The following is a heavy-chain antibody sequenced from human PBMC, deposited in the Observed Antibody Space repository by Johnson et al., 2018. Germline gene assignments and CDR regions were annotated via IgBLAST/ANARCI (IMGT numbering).Heavy chain of an antibody. CDR3: ARASGSTSLPRYYYYGMDV. CDR2: IIPIFGTA. CDR1: GGTFSSSA. Sequence: QVQLVQSGAEVKKXGSSVKVXCKASGGTFSSSAISWVRPAPGQRLEWMGGIIPIFGTANYAQQFQGRVTITADESTSTAYMELSSLRSEDTAVYYRARASGSTSLPRYYYYGMDVWGQGTTVTVSS. D-gene: IGHD2-2*01. J-gene: IGHJ6*02. V-gene: IGHV1-69*01.